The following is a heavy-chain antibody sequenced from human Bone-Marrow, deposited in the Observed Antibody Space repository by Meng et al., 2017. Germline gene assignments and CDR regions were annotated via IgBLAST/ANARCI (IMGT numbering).Heavy chain of an antibody. CDR1: GGSISNGGYS. V-gene: IGHV4-30-2*01. J-gene: IGHJ5*02. CDR2: IYHSGST. Sequence: QLQLQESGSGLVKPSQTLSLTCAVSGGSISNGGYSLSWIRQPPGKGLEWIGYIYHSGSTYYNPAVKSRVTISVDTSKNQFSLKLSSVTAADTAVYYCARGKSNSSPPFDPWGQGTLVTVSS. CDR3: ARGKSNSSPPFDP. D-gene: IGHD6-6*01.